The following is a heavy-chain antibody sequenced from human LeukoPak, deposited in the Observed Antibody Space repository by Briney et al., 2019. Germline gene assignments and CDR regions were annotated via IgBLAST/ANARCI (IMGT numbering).Heavy chain of an antibody. D-gene: IGHD3-16*02. J-gene: IGHJ5*02. CDR1: GGSISSYY. V-gene: IGHV4-4*09. CDR3: ARSNLNYDYVWGSYRIRGWFDP. CDR2: IYSSGST. Sequence: SSETLSLTCTVSGGSISSYYWSWIRQPPGKGLEWIGYIYSSGSTSYNPSLKSRVTISLDTSKNQFSLKLSSVTAADTAVYYCARSNLNYDYVWGSYRIRGWFDPWGQGTQVIVSS.